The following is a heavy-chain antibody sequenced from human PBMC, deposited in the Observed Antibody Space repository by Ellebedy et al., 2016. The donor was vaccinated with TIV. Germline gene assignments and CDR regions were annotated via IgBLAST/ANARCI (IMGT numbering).Heavy chain of an antibody. D-gene: IGHD2-21*01. CDR1: GFTFSTYG. V-gene: IGHV3-7*01. CDR3: AREVGGGGAY. Sequence: GGSLRLXXAASGFTFSTYGMSWVRQAPGKGLEWVANIKQDGGDKYYVDSVKGRFTISRDNAKNSLYLQMNSLRPEDTAVYYCAREVGGGGAYWGQGTLVTVSS. J-gene: IGHJ4*02. CDR2: IKQDGGDK.